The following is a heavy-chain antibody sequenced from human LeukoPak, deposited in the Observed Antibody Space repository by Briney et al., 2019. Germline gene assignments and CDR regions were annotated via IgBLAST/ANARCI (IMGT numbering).Heavy chain of an antibody. CDR2: IYIDGST. Sequence: GGSLRLSCAASGFTVSGNYMTWVRQAPGKGLESVSVIYIDGSTYYADSVKGRFTISRDNSKNTLNLQMNSLRAEDTAVYYCTGAMVRGGTAEFDYWGRGTLVTVSA. CDR1: GFTVSGNY. CDR3: TGAMVRGGTAEFDY. J-gene: IGHJ4*02. D-gene: IGHD3-10*01. V-gene: IGHV3-53*01.